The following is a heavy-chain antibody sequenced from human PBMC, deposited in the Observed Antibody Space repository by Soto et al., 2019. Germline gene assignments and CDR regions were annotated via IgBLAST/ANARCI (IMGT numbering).Heavy chain of an antibody. CDR3: AKDLITIFGVVPYYFDY. D-gene: IGHD3-3*01. CDR2: ISGSGGST. Sequence: GGSLRLSCAASGFTFSSYAMSWVRQAPGKGLEWVSAISGSGGSTYYADSVKGRFTISRDNSKNTLYLQMNSLRAEDTAVYYCAKDLITIFGVVPYYFDYWGQGTLVTVSS. CDR1: GFTFSSYA. J-gene: IGHJ4*02. V-gene: IGHV3-23*01.